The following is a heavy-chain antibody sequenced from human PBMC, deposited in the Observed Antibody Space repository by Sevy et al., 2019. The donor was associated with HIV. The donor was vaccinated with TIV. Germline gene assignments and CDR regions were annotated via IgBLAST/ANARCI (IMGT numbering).Heavy chain of an antibody. CDR2: ISGSGDTI. CDR1: GFTLSDYY. D-gene: IGHD4-17*01. Sequence: GGSLRLSCAASGFTLSDYYMTWIRQAPGKGLQWISYISGSGDTIYYADSVKGRFTISRDSAKNSLFLQMNSLRVEDTAVYYCARDHVKDGDLGDYYYFAMDVWGQGTTVTVSS. CDR3: ARDHVKDGDLGDYYYFAMDV. V-gene: IGHV3-11*01. J-gene: IGHJ6*02.